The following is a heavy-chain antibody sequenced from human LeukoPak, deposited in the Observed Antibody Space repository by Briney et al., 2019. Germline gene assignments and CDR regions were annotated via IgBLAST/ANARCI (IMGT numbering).Heavy chain of an antibody. V-gene: IGHV1-69*01. Sequence: SVKVSCKASGGTFSSYAISWVRQAAGQGLEGMGGIIPIFGTANYAQKFQGRVTITEDESTTTAHTALGRLGSEYPAGECGATSGGYSRYAPDYWGQGTLVTVSS. CDR1: GGTFSSYA. J-gene: IGHJ4*02. CDR3: ATSGGYSRYAPDY. CDR2: IIPIFGTA. D-gene: IGHD5-12*01.